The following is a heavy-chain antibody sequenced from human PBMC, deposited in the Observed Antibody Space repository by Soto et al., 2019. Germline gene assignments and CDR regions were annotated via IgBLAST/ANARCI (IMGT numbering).Heavy chain of an antibody. CDR2: IYHSGST. CDR1: GGSISSSNW. Sequence: SETLSLTCAVSGGSISSSNWWSWVRQPPGKGLEWIGEIYHSGSTNYNPSLKSRVTISVDRSKNQFSLKLSSVTAADTAVYYCARVREGYDAFDIWGQGTMVTVSS. D-gene: IGHD1-1*01. V-gene: IGHV4-4*02. CDR3: ARVREGYDAFDI. J-gene: IGHJ3*02.